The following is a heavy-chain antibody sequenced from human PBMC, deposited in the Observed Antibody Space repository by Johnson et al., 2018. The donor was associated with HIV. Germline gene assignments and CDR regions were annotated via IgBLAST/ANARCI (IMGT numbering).Heavy chain of an antibody. CDR1: GFTFSSYG. V-gene: IGHV3-30*02. Sequence: QVQLVESGGGVVQPGGSLRLSCAASGFTFSSYGMHWVRQAPGKGLEWVAFIRYDGSNKYYADSVKGRFTISRDNAKSTLYLQMNSLRAEDTAVYYCARSQVAATSEGAFDIWGQGTMVTVSS. J-gene: IGHJ3*02. D-gene: IGHD2-15*01. CDR3: ARSQVAATSEGAFDI. CDR2: IRYDGSNK.